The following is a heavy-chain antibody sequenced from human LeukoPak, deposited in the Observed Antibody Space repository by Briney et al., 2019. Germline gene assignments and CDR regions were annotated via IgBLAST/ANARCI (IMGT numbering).Heavy chain of an antibody. V-gene: IGHV3-33*01. J-gene: IGHJ6*02. CDR2: IWYDGSNK. CDR3: ARDFTVTTEDYYYGMDV. D-gene: IGHD4-17*01. CDR1: GFTFSSYG. Sequence: PGGSLRLSCAASGFTFSSYGMHWVRQAPGKGLEWVAVIWYDGSNKYYADSVKGRFTIPRDNSKNTLYLQMNSLRAEDTAVYYCARDFTVTTEDYYYGMDVWGQGTTVTVSS.